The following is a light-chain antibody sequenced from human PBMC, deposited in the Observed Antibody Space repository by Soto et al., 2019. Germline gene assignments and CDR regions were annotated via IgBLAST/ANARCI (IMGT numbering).Light chain of an antibody. CDR2: AAS. V-gene: IGKV1-39*01. CDR3: PQSYSTPWT. Sequence: DIKMTQSPSTLSASLGDRVTISCQASQTIDTYLNWYQQTSGKAPKPXIYAASGLQRGVPSLFSRSGAGPDCTPPISSLQPEDVPTDYCPQSYSTPWTFGHGTKVEIK. CDR1: QTIDTY. J-gene: IGKJ1*01.